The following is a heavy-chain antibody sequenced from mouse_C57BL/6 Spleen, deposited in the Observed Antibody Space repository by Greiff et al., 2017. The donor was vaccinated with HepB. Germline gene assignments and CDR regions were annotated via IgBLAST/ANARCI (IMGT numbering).Heavy chain of an antibody. Sequence: EVQLQQSGPELVKPGASVKMSCKASGYTFTDYNMHWVKQSHGKSLEWIGYINPNNGGTSYNQKFKGKATLTVNKSSSTAYMELRSLTAEDSAVYYCARFAVYYGSSYGYWGQGTTLTVAS. V-gene: IGHV1-22*01. CDR3: ARFAVYYGSSYGY. CDR2: INPNNGGT. CDR1: GYTFTDYN. D-gene: IGHD1-1*01. J-gene: IGHJ2*01.